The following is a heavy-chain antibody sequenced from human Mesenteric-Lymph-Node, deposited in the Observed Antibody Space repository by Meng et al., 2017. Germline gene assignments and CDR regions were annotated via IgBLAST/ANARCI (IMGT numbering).Heavy chain of an antibody. V-gene: IGHV4-4*07. CDR2: IYTSGST. J-gene: IGHJ4*02. D-gene: IGHD6-19*01. CDR3: AREEYSSGLFDY. CDR1: GGSISSYY. Sequence: SETLSLTCTVSGGSISSYYWSWIRQPAGKGLEWIGRIYTSGSTNYNPSLESRLTISLDTSKNEFSLKLTSVTAADTAVYYCAREEYSSGLFDYWGQGTLVTVSS.